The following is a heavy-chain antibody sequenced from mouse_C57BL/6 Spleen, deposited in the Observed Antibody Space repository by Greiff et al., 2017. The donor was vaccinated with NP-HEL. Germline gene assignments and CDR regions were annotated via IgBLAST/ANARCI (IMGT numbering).Heavy chain of an antibody. CDR1: GFTFSNYW. CDR3: TGRWDYFDY. V-gene: IGHV6-3*01. CDR2: IRLKSDNYAT. J-gene: IGHJ2*01. D-gene: IGHD4-1*01. Sequence: EVKLVESGGGLVQPGGSMKLSCVASGFTFSNYWMNWVRQSPEKGLEWVAQIRLKSDNYATHYAESVKGRFTISRDDSKSSVYLQMNNLRAEDTGIYYCTGRWDYFDYWGQGTTLTVSS.